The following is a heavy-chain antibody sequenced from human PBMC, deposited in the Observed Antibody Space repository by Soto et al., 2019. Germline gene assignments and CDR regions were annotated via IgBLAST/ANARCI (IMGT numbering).Heavy chain of an antibody. V-gene: IGHV3-48*01. CDR1: GLTFTSYS. D-gene: IGHD3-16*01. Sequence: GGSLRLSCAASGLTFTSYSMNWVRQAPGKGLEWVSFISSSSSTIYYADSVKGRVTMTTDTSTSTAYMELRSLRSDDTAVYYCARGGTPIDYWGQGTLVTVSS. CDR2: ISSSSSTI. J-gene: IGHJ4*02. CDR3: ARGGTPIDY.